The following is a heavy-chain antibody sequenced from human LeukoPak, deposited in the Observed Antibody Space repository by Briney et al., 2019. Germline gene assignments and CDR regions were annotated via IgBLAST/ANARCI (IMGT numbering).Heavy chain of an antibody. J-gene: IGHJ4*02. CDR2: ISYDGSNK. V-gene: IGHV3-30-3*01. CDR1: GFTFSSYA. D-gene: IGHD6-19*01. Sequence: GGSLRLSCAASGFTFSSYAMHWVRQAPGKGLEWVAVISYDGSNKYYADSVRGRFTISRDNSKNTLYLQMNSLRAEDTAVYYCARVGIAVAGEDWGQGTLVTVSS. CDR3: ARVGIAVAGED.